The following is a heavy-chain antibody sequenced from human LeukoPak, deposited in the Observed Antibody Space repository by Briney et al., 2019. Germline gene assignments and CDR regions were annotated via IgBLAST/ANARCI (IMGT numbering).Heavy chain of an antibody. CDR3: ARVSYCGGDCYPFDP. CDR2: INPNSGGT. CDR1: GYTFTGYY. J-gene: IGHJ5*02. V-gene: IGHV1-2*02. Sequence: ASVKVSCKASGYTFTGYYMHWVRQAPGQGLEWMGWINPNSGGTNYAQKFQGRVTMTRDTSISTAYKELSRLRSDDTAVYYCARVSYCGGDCYPFDPWGQGTLVTVSS. D-gene: IGHD2-21*02.